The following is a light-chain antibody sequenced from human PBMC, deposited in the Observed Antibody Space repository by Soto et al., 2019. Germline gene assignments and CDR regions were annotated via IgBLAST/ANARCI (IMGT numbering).Light chain of an antibody. J-gene: IGLJ3*02. V-gene: IGLV2-14*01. CDR1: ISDFVVYNY. Sequence: QSVLTQPASVSGSPGQSITISCTGTISDFVVYNYVSWYQQHPGKAPKLMIYGVSNRPSGVSDRFSGSRSGNTASLTISGLQPEDEAHYYCSSYTTSTTLVFGGGTKVTVL. CDR2: GVS. CDR3: SSYTTSTTLV.